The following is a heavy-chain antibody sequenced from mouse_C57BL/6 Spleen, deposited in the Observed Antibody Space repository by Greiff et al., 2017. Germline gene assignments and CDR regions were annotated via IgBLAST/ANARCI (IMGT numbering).Heavy chain of an antibody. CDR1: GYTFTSYW. V-gene: IGHV1-64*01. D-gene: IGHD1-1*01. CDR2: IHPNSGST. Sequence: QVHVKQPGAELVKPGASVKLSCKASGYTFTSYWMHWVKQRPGQGLEWIGMIHPNSGSTNYNEKFKSKATLTVDKSSSTAYMQLSCLTSEDSAVYYCARSTTVVATSSYFDYWGQGTTLTVSS. CDR3: ARSTTVVATSSYFDY. J-gene: IGHJ2*01.